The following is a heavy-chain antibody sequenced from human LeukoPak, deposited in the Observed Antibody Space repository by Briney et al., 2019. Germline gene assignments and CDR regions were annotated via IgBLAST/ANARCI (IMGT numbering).Heavy chain of an antibody. CDR3: ARGLGTTVTNEYYYDSSGYYDGGLDY. Sequence: GGSLILSCSASGFTFSSYTMNWVRQAPGKGLEWVSSISGRSTYIFYADSVKGRFTISRDNAKNSLSLQTNSLRAEDTAVYYCARGLGTTVTNEYYYDSSGYYDGGLDYWGQGTLVTVSS. CDR2: ISGRSTYI. V-gene: IGHV3-21*01. J-gene: IGHJ4*02. D-gene: IGHD3-22*01. CDR1: GFTFSSYT.